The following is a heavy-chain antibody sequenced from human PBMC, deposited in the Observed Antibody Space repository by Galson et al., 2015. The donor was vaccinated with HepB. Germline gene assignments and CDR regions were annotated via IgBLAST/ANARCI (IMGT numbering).Heavy chain of an antibody. Sequence: SVKVSCKASGYTFTSYGISWVRQAPGQGLEWMGWISAYNGNTNYAQKLQGRVTMTTDTSTSTAYMELRSLRSDDTAVYYCARDRRIIAAPGYYYYYMDVWGKGTTVTVSS. D-gene: IGHD6-13*01. V-gene: IGHV1-18*01. J-gene: IGHJ6*03. CDR3: ARDRRIIAAPGYYYYYMDV. CDR1: GYTFTSYG. CDR2: ISAYNGNT.